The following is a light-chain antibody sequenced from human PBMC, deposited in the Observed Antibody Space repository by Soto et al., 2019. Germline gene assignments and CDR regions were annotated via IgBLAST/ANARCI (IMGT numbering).Light chain of an antibody. Sequence: DVQMTQSPTSLSASVGDSVTITCRASQNINNYINWYKHKVGRAPKLLIYGASNLKSGVPSRFSGRGSGTVFILTIRRLQPEDFATYYCQQSSLTPPTFGPGKKVDVK. V-gene: IGKV1-39*01. CDR3: QQSSLTPPT. J-gene: IGKJ3*01. CDR1: QNINNY. CDR2: GAS.